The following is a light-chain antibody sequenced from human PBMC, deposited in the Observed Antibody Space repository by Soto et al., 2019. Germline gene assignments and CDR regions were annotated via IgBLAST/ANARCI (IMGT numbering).Light chain of an antibody. Sequence: EIVMTQSPVTLSLSPGERATLSCRVSQSVSSNLAWYQQKPGQAPRLLIYGASTRATGIPARFSGSGSGTEFTLTISSLRSEDFAVYYCQQYNNWPPSTFGGGSKVAIK. CDR2: GAS. J-gene: IGKJ4*01. CDR1: QSVSSN. V-gene: IGKV3-15*01. CDR3: QQYNNWPPST.